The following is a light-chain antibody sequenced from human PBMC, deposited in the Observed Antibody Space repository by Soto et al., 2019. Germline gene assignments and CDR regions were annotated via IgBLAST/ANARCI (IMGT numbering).Light chain of an antibody. CDR2: GAS. CDR1: QSVRSN. Sequence: IVMTKSPATLSASPEKRATLSCRASQSVRSNLAWYQQKPGQAPRLLIYGASTRATGIPARFSGSGSGTDFTLTISSLEPEDFALYYCQQHDILPITFGQGTRLRL. J-gene: IGKJ5*01. CDR3: QQHDILPIT. V-gene: IGKV3-15*01.